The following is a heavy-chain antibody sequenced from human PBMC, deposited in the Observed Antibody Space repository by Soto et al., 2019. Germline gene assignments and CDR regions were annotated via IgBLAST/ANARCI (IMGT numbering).Heavy chain of an antibody. Sequence: QVQLVQSGAEVKTPGASVRVSCKASGYTFTGYYIHWVREAPGQGLEWMGWINPQTGGTSYGQKFQGRVTLSRDTSINTAYLELSRLRFDDAAVYFCARESYQVISDGMDVWGQGTTVTVSS. D-gene: IGHD2-2*01. CDR3: ARESYQVISDGMDV. V-gene: IGHV1-2*02. J-gene: IGHJ6*02. CDR1: GYTFTGYY. CDR2: INPQTGGT.